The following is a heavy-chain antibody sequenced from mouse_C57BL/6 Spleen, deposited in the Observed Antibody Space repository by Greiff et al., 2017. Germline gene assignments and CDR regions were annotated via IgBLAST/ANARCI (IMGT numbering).Heavy chain of an antibody. Sequence: EVKPVESGAGLVKPGGSLKLSCAASGFTFSDYGMHWVRQAPEKGLEWLVYISSGSSTIYYADTVKGRFTISRDTAKNTLFLQMTRLSAEDTAMYSCARKGGYCGPRGFDVWGTGTTVTVSS. J-gene: IGHJ1*03. V-gene: IGHV5-17*01. D-gene: IGHD3-1*01. CDR2: ISSGSSTI. CDR1: GFTFSDYG. CDR3: ARKGGYCGPRGFDV.